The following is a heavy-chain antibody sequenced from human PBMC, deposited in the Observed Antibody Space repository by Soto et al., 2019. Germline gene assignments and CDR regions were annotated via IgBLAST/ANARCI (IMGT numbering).Heavy chain of an antibody. D-gene: IGHD2-21*02. J-gene: IGHJ4*02. Sequence: QVQLVQSGAEVKKPGSSVKVSCKASGGTFSSYTISWVRQAPGQGLEWMGKIIPILGIANYAQKFQGRVTITADKPTSTAYMELSSLRSEDTAVYYCARVGGYCGGDCYLYYFDYWGQGTLVTVSS. CDR3: ARVGGYCGGDCYLYYFDY. CDR2: IIPILGIA. CDR1: GGTFSSYT. V-gene: IGHV1-69*02.